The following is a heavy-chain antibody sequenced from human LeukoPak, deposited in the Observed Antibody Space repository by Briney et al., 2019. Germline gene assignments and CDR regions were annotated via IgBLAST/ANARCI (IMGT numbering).Heavy chain of an antibody. J-gene: IGHJ5*02. D-gene: IGHD6-13*01. Sequence: GASVKVSCKASGYTFTSYDINWVRQATGQGLEWMGWMNPNSGNTGYAQKFQGRVTMTRNTSISTAYMELSSLRSEDTAVYYCARGRGRDHVRGSLYFRAWGQGTLVTVSS. CDR1: GYTFTSYD. CDR2: MNPNSGNT. V-gene: IGHV1-8*01. CDR3: ARGRGRDHVRGSLYFRA.